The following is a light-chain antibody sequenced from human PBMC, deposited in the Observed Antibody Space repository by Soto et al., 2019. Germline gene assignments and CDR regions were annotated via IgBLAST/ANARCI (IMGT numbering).Light chain of an antibody. CDR1: QAIRND. Sequence: AIQMTQSPSSLSASVGDRVTITCRASQAIRNDLAWYQQKAGKAPKLLISAASILQSGVPSRFSGRGSGTDFTLTISSLQSEDLATYDCLQDYNYPWTFGQGTKVEI. V-gene: IGKV1-6*01. CDR2: AAS. J-gene: IGKJ1*01. CDR3: LQDYNYPWT.